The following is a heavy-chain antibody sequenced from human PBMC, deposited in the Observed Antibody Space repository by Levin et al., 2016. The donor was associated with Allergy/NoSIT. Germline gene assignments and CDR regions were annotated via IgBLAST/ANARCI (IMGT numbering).Heavy chain of an antibody. V-gene: IGHV1-69*01. CDR2: IIPIFGTA. D-gene: IGHD3-3*01. CDR3: ARGNYDFWSGRESYYYYGMDV. Sequence: WVRQAPGQGLEWMGGIIPIFGTANYAQKFQGRVTITADESTSTAYMELSSLRSEDTAVYYCARGNYDFWSGRESYYYYGMDVWGQGTTVTVSS. J-gene: IGHJ6*02.